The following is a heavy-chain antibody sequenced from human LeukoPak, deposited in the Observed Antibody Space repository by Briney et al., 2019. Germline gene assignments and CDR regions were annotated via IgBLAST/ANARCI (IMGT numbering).Heavy chain of an antibody. CDR1: GFTFSSYA. J-gene: IGHJ6*02. CDR3: ARDRDAVLRYFDWLRHRYGMDV. D-gene: IGHD3-9*01. Sequence: GGSLRLSCAASGFTFSSYAMSWVRQAPGKGLEWVSSISSSSSYIYYADSVKGRFTISRDNAKNSLYLQMNSLRAEDTAVYYCARDRDAVLRYFDWLRHRYGMDVWGQGTTVTVSS. CDR2: ISSSSSYI. V-gene: IGHV3-21*01.